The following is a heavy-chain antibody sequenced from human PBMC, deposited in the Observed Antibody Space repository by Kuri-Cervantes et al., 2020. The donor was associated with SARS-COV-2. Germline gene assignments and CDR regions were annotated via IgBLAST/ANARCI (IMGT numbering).Heavy chain of an antibody. D-gene: IGHD6-19*01. CDR3: ARAPADSSGWYYYYYYYMDV. J-gene: IGHJ6*03. V-gene: IGHV4-59*12. Sequence: SETLSLTCTVSGGSISSYYWSWIRQPPGKGLEWIGYIYYSGSTNYNPSLKSRVTISVDTSKNQFSLKLSSVTAADTAVYYCARAPADSSGWYYYYYYYMDVWGKGTTVTVSS. CDR2: IYYSGST. CDR1: GGSISSYY.